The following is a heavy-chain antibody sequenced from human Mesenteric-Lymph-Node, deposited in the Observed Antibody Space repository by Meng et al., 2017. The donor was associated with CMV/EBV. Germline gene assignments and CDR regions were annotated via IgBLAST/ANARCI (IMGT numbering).Heavy chain of an antibody. CDR1: GYNFTSYW. Sequence: SCKVSGYNFTSYWITWVRQMPGKGLEWMGRIDPSDSYTNYSPSFQGHVTISADKSISTAYVQWSSLKASNTAMYYCASRTAGGGFDPWGQGALVTVSS. J-gene: IGHJ5*02. CDR2: IDPSDSYT. D-gene: IGHD6-13*01. CDR3: ASRTAGGGFDP. V-gene: IGHV5-10-1*01.